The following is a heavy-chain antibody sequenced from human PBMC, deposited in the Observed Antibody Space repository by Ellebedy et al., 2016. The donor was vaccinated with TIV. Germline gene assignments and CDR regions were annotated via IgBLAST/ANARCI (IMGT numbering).Heavy chain of an antibody. J-gene: IGHJ4*02. V-gene: IGHV1-2*02. CDR2: INPNSGGT. CDR1: GYTFTGYY. D-gene: IGHD1-26*01. CDR3: ARDRPPYESGSYFDH. Sequence: AASVKVSCKASGYTFTGYYMHWVRQAPGQGLEWMGWINPNSGGTNYAQKFQGRVTMTRDTSISTAYMELSRLRSDDTAVYYCARDRPPYESGSYFDHWGQGTLVTVSS.